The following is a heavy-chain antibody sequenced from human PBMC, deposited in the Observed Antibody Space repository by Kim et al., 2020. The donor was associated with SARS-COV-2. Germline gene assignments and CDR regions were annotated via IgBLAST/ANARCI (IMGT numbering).Heavy chain of an antibody. V-gene: IGHV1-2*06. CDR3: ARGLGERQFDP. D-gene: IGHD1-1*01. CDR2: LTYDSGDT. J-gene: IGHJ5*02. CDR1: GHTFTGYF. Sequence: ASVKVSCKASGHTFTGYFIHWLRRAPGQGLEWMGRLTYDSGDTTYAQKFQGRVTMTRDTSISTAYMELTTLRFDDSAVYYCARGLGERQFDPWGQGTLVPVSS.